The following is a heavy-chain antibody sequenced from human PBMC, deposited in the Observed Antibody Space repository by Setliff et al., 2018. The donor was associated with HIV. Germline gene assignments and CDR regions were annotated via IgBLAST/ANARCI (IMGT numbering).Heavy chain of an antibody. CDR3: AKGSRVAGYYFDS. CDR1: GFTFSNYA. Sequence: PGGSLRLSCAASGFTFSNYAMNWVRQAPGKRLEWVSSITLDGARTYYADSVRGRFTISRDNSKNTVYLQMNSLRAEDTAVYYCAKGSRVAGYYFDSWGQGTLVTVSS. D-gene: IGHD6-19*01. V-gene: IGHV3-23*01. CDR2: ITLDGART. J-gene: IGHJ4*02.